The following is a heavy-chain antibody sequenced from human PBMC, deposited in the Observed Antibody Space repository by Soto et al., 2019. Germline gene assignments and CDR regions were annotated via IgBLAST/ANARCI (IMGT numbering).Heavy chain of an antibody. Sequence: GGSLRLSWAASGFTFSSYGMHWVRQAPGKGLEWVAVIWYDGSNKYYADSVKGRFTISRDNSKNTLYLQMNSLRAEDTAVYYCAREVAAGTGNYYYMDVWGKGTTVTVSS. D-gene: IGHD6-13*01. CDR3: AREVAAGTGNYYYMDV. J-gene: IGHJ6*03. V-gene: IGHV3-33*01. CDR1: GFTFSSYG. CDR2: IWYDGSNK.